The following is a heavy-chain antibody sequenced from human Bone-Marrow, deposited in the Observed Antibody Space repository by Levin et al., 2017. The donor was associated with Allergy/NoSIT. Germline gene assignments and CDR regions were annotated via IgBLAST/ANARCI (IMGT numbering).Heavy chain of an antibody. V-gene: IGHV3-33*06. D-gene: IGHD4-11*01. CDR1: AFTFSNYG. Sequence: PGGSLRLSCAASAFTFSNYGMHWVRQAPGKGLEWMAVIWSDGNYEYYADSVKGRFTISRDNSKNTLYLQMNSLRVEDTAVYYCAKGDDDYSSAPDYWGQGTLVTVSS. CDR2: IWSDGNYE. CDR3: AKGDDDYSSAPDY. J-gene: IGHJ4*02.